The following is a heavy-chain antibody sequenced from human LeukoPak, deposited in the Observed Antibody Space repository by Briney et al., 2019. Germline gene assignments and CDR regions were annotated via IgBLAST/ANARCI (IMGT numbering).Heavy chain of an antibody. Sequence: PGGSLRLSCAASGFTFSSYSMNWVRQAPGKGLEWVSSISSSSSYIYYADSAKGRFTISRDNAKNSLYLQMNSLRAEDTAVYYCAREPDYDSSHDAFDIWGQGTMVTVSS. V-gene: IGHV3-21*01. D-gene: IGHD3-22*01. CDR1: GFTFSSYS. J-gene: IGHJ3*02. CDR2: ISSSSSYI. CDR3: AREPDYDSSHDAFDI.